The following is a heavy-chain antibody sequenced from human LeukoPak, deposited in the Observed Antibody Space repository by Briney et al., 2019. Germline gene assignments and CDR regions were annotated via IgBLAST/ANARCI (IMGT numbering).Heavy chain of an antibody. D-gene: IGHD2-15*01. CDR2: ISYDGSNK. CDR3: ARAPPSAKGLYDY. CDR1: GFTFSSYA. Sequence: GRSLRLSCAASGFTFSSYAMHWVRQAPGKGLEWVAVISYDGSNKYYADSVKGRFTIFRDNSKNTLYLQMNSLRAEDTAVYYCARAPPSAKGLYDYWGQGTLVTVSS. J-gene: IGHJ4*02. V-gene: IGHV3-30-3*01.